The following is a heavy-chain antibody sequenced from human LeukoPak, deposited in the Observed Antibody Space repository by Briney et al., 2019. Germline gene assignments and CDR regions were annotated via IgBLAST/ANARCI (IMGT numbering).Heavy chain of an antibody. CDR3: AKDRDSSSWYDYFDY. D-gene: IGHD6-13*01. V-gene: IGHV3-23*01. CDR1: GFTFSSHA. Sequence: PAGGSLRLSCAASGFTFSSHAMSWVRQAPGKGLEWVSVISAGGSTYYADSVKGRFTISRDNSKNTLYLQMNSLRAEDTAVYYCAKDRDSSSWYDYFDYRGQGTLVTVSS. J-gene: IGHJ4*02. CDR2: ISAGGST.